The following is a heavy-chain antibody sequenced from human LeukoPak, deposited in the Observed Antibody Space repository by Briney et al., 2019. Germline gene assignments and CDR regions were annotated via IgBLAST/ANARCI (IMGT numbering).Heavy chain of an antibody. J-gene: IGHJ4*02. CDR3: AVEDIVLMVYAQ. Sequence: PGGSLRLSCAASGFTFSSYSTNWVRQAPGKGLEWVSSISSSSSYIYYADSVKGRFTISRDNAKNSLYLQMNSLRAEDTAVYYYAVEDIVLMVYAQWGQGTLVTVSS. D-gene: IGHD2-8*01. CDR1: GFTFSSYS. V-gene: IGHV3-21*01. CDR2: ISSSSSYI.